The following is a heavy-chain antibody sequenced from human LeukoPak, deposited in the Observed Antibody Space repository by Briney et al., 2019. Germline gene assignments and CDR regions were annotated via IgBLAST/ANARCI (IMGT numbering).Heavy chain of an antibody. D-gene: IGHD3-10*01. CDR1: GGSISSSSYY. J-gene: IGHJ6*03. Sequence: PSETLSLTCTVSGGSISSSSYYWSWIRQPAGKGLEWIGRIYTSGSTNYNPSLKSRVTMSVDTSKNQFSLKLSSVTAADTAVYYCARDLDHYYGSGSYPGYYYMDVWGKGTTVTISS. V-gene: IGHV4-61*02. CDR3: ARDLDHYYGSGSYPGYYYMDV. CDR2: IYTSGST.